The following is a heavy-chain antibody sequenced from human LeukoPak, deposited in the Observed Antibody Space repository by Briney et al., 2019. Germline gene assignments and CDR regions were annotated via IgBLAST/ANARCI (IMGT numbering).Heavy chain of an antibody. CDR1: GFTFSSHA. Sequence: GGSLRLSCSVSGFTFSSHAMHWVRQAPGKGLECVAYISYDGSFQYHADSVKGRFTISRDNSKNTLYLQMNSLRAEDTAVYYCARMGGYYDFWSGYYENFDYWGQGTLVTVSS. J-gene: IGHJ4*02. CDR2: ISYDGSFQ. CDR3: ARMGGYYDFWSGYYENFDY. D-gene: IGHD3-3*01. V-gene: IGHV3-30-3*01.